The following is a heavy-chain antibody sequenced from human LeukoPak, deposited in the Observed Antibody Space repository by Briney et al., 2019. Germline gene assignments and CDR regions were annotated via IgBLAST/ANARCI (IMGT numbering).Heavy chain of an antibody. CDR3: ARESFPLSPYDYVWGSYRTNYYFDY. CDR2: ISAYNGNT. V-gene: IGHV1-18*01. CDR1: GYTFTSYG. D-gene: IGHD3-16*02. Sequence: GASVKVSCKASGYTFTSYGISWVRQAPGQGLEWMGWISAYNGNTNYAQKLQGRVTMTTDTSTSTAYMELRSLRSDDTAAYYCARESFPLSPYDYVWGSYRTNYYFDYWGQGTLVTVSS. J-gene: IGHJ4*02.